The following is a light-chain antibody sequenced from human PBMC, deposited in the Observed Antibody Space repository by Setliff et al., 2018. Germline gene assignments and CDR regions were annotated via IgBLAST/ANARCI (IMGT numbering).Light chain of an antibody. CDR2: DVT. J-gene: IGLJ1*01. Sequence: QSALAQPRSVSGSPGQSVTISCTGTSSDVGHYNFVSWYQQHPGKAPKLIIYDVTKRPSGAPDRFSGSKSGNTASLTISGLQAEDEADYSCCSYADTYISVFGTGTQRTVL. CDR1: SSDVGHYNF. V-gene: IGLV2-11*01. CDR3: CSYADTYISV.